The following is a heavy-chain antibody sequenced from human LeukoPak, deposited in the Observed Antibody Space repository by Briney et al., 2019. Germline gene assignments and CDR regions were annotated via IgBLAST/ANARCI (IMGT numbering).Heavy chain of an antibody. CDR2: TYYRSKWYN. CDR1: GDSVSSNSAA. V-gene: IGHV6-1*01. J-gene: IGHJ4*02. Sequence: SQTLSLTCALSGDSVSSNSAAWNWIRQSPSRGLEWLGRTYYRSKWYNDYAVSVKSRITINPDTSKNQFSLKLSSVTAADTAVYYCAREVYSYGLLLDYWGQGTLVTVSS. D-gene: IGHD5-18*01. CDR3: AREVYSYGLLLDY.